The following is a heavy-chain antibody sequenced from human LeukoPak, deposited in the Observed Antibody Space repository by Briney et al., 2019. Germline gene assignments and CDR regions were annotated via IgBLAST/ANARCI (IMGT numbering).Heavy chain of an antibody. J-gene: IGHJ4*02. CDR3: AKGSRDGYNFDY. D-gene: IGHD5-24*01. CDR2: ISGSGGST. Sequence: PGGSLRLSCAASGFTFSSYAMSWVRQAPGKGLEWVSAISGSGGSTYYADSVKGRFTISRDNSKNTLYLQMNSLRAEDMAVYYCAKGSRDGYNFDYWGQGTLVTVSS. CDR1: GFTFSSYA. V-gene: IGHV3-23*01.